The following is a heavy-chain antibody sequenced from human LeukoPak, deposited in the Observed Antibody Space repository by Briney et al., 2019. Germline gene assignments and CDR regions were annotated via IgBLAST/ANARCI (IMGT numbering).Heavy chain of an antibody. J-gene: IGHJ6*03. V-gene: IGHV3-21*01. CDR3: ARDEYSSRGGYYYYYMDV. CDR2: ISSSSSYI. Sequence: GGSLRLSCAASGFTFSSYSMNWVRQAPGKGLEWVSSISSSSSYIYYADSVKGRFTISRDNAKNSLYLQMNSLRAEDTAVYYCARDEYSSRGGYYYYYMDVWGKGTTVTVSS. D-gene: IGHD6-13*01. CDR1: GFTFSSYS.